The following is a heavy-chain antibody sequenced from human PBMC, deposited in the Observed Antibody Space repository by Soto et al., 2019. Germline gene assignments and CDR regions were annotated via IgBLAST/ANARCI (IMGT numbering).Heavy chain of an antibody. D-gene: IGHD5-18*01. V-gene: IGHV3-30*18. CDR2: ISYDGSNK. CDR1: GFTFSSYG. Sequence: GGSLRLSCAASGFTFSSYGMHWVRQAPGKGLEWVAVISYDGSNKYYADSVKGRFTISRDNSKNTLYLQMNSLRAEDTAVYYCAKGHYPGVTRTYYFDYWGQGTLVTVSS. J-gene: IGHJ4*02. CDR3: AKGHYPGVTRTYYFDY.